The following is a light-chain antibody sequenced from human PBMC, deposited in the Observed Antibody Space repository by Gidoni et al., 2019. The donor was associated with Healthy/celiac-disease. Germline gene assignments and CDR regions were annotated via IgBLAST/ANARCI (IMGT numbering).Light chain of an antibody. J-gene: IGKJ4*01. Sequence: PAPPPWSPGGRATVTCRGRQSVSSSYLAWCQQKPGEAPRHLIYGASSRATGIPDRFSGSGCGTDFTLTISRLEHEDFAVYYCQQYGSSPLTFGGGTKVEIK. CDR1: QSVSSSY. CDR2: GAS. V-gene: IGKV3-20*01. CDR3: QQYGSSPLT.